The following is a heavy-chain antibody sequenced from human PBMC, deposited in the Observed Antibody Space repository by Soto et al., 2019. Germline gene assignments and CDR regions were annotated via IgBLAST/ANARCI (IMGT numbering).Heavy chain of an antibody. D-gene: IGHD5-12*01. V-gene: IGHV3-64D*06. CDR3: VKERIVATITSDY. Sequence: LRLSCSASGFTFSSYAMHWVRQAPGKGLEYVSAISSNGGSTYYADSVKGRFTISRDNSKNTLYLQMSSLRAEDTAVYYCVKERIVATITSDYWGQGTLVTVSS. J-gene: IGHJ4*02. CDR2: ISSNGGST. CDR1: GFTFSSYA.